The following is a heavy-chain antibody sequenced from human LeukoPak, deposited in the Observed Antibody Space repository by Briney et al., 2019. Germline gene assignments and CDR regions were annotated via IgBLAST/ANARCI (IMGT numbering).Heavy chain of an antibody. Sequence: KPSETLSLTCTVSGGSISGYYWSWIRQTPGRGLEWIGYIHSGSTNYNPSLKSRVTISVDTSKNQFSLKLNSVTAADTAMYYCTRTDSSTSIDYWGQGTLATVSS. CDR2: IHSGST. J-gene: IGHJ4*02. CDR3: TRTDSSTSIDY. V-gene: IGHV4-59*01. CDR1: GGSISGYY. D-gene: IGHD6-6*01.